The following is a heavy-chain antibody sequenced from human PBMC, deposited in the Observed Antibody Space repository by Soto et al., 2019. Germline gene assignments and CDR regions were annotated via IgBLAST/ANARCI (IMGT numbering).Heavy chain of an antibody. CDR2: IYHSGST. V-gene: IGHV4-30-2*01. Sequence: SETLSLTCAVSGGSISSGGYSWSWIRQPPGKGLEWIGYIYHSGSTYYNPSLKSRVTISVDRSKNQFSLKLSSVTAADTAVYYCARGRGYYGSGLDPWGQGTLVTVSS. CDR3: ARGRGYYGSGLDP. D-gene: IGHD3-10*01. CDR1: GGSISSGGYS. J-gene: IGHJ5*02.